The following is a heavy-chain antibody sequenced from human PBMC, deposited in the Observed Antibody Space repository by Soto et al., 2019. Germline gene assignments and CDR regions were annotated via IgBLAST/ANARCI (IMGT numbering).Heavy chain of an antibody. D-gene: IGHD2-21*02. Sequence: SETLSLTCAVSGGSISSGGYSWSWIRQPPGKGLEWIGYIYHSGSTYYNPSLKSRVTISVDRSKNQFSLKLSSVTAADTAVYYCARGPHCCGDCYHYFDYWGQGTLVTVSS. CDR3: ARGPHCCGDCYHYFDY. V-gene: IGHV4-30-2*01. CDR1: GGSISSGGYS. J-gene: IGHJ4*02. CDR2: IYHSGST.